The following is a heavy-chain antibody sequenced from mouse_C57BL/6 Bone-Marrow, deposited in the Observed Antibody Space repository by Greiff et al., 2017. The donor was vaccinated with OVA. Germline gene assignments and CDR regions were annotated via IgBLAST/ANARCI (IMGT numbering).Heavy chain of an antibody. CDR3: AREKGIYDGYYAWFAY. CDR2: ISDGGSYT. CDR1: GFTFSSYA. V-gene: IGHV5-4*01. D-gene: IGHD2-3*01. Sequence: EVKLVESGGGLVKPGGSLKLSCAASGFTFSSYAMSWVRQTPEKRLEWVATISDGGSYTYYPDNVKGRFTISRDNAKNNLYLQMSHLKSEDTAMYYCAREKGIYDGYYAWFAYWGQGTLVTVSA. J-gene: IGHJ3*01.